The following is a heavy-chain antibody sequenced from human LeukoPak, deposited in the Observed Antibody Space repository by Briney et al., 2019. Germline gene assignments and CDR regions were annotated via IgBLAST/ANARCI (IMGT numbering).Heavy chain of an antibody. CDR1: GFTFTDYW. CDR2: IRQDGSEK. V-gene: IGHV3-7*01. J-gene: IGHJ4*01. CDR3: ARDGTAAGLYFDL. Sequence: GGSLRLSCAVSGFTFTDYWMNWVRQAPGKGLEWVASIRQDGSEKTYVDSVKGRFTISRDNTKNSLSLQVNSLRAEDTAVYYCARDGTAAGLYFDLWGQGTLATVSS. D-gene: IGHD6-13*01.